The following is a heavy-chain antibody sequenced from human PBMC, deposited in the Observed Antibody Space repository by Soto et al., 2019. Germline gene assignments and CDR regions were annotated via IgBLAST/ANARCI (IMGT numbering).Heavy chain of an antibody. CDR1: GGSISSGGYY. CDR3: ARGLAGNYYDSSGSEGAFDI. CDR2: IYYSGST. J-gene: IGHJ3*02. D-gene: IGHD3-22*01. V-gene: IGHV4-31*03. Sequence: QVQLQESGPGLVKPSQTLSLTCTVSGGSISSGGYYWSWIRQHPGKGLEWIGYIYYSGSTYYNPSLKRRVTISVDTSKNQFSLKLSSVTAADTAVYYCARGLAGNYYDSSGSEGAFDIWGQGTMVTVSS.